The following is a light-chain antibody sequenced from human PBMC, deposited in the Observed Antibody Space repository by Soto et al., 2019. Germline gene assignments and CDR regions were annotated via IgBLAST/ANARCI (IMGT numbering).Light chain of an antibody. J-gene: IGLJ1*01. CDR3: SSYAGSSNV. V-gene: IGLV2-8*01. Sequence: QSVLTEPGNGVGLPGQRITISNTGTSSDVGGYNYVSWYQQHPGKAPKLMIYEVNKRPSGVPDRFSGSKSGNTASLTVSGLQAEDEADYYCSSYAGSSNVFGTGTKVTVL. CDR1: SSDVGGYNY. CDR2: EVN.